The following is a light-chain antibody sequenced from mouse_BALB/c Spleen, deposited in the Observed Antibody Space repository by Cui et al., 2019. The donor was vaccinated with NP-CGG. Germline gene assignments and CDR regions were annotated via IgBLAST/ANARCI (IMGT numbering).Light chain of an antibody. CDR2: GTN. V-gene: IGLV1*01. J-gene: IGLJ1*01. Sequence: QALATQDSSPTTSPGETVRLHCRSSTEAVTTSNYANWVQEKPDHLFTGLIGGTNNRVPGVPARFSGSLIGDKAALTITGAQTEDEAIYFCALWYSNQWVFGGGTKVTVL. CDR1: TEAVTTSNY. CDR3: ALWYSNQWV.